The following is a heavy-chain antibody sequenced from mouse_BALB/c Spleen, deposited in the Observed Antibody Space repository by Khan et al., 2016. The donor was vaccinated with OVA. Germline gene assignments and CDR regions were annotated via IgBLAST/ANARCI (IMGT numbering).Heavy chain of an antibody. Sequence: VQLQQSGPGLVKPSQSLSLTCTVTGYSITSDYAWNWIRQFPGNKLEWMGYISYSGSTTYTPSLKSRISTTRNTSKNQFFLQLNSVTTEDAATYYCARWFTYWGQGTLVTVSA. J-gene: IGHJ3*01. V-gene: IGHV3-2*02. CDR3: ARWFTY. CDR2: ISYSGST. CDR1: GYSITSDYA.